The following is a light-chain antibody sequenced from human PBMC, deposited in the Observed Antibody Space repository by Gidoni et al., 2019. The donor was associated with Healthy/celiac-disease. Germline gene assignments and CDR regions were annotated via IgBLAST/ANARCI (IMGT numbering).Light chain of an antibody. CDR1: QSISSY. CDR2: AAS. V-gene: IGKV1-39*01. Sequence: DVQMTHSPSSLSASVGDRVTITCRASQSISSYLNWYQQKPGKAPTLLIYAASSWQSGVPARFSGSGSGTDFTLTISSLEPEDFATYYCQQSYSTPLTFGGGTQLEIK. CDR3: QQSYSTPLT. J-gene: IGKJ4*01.